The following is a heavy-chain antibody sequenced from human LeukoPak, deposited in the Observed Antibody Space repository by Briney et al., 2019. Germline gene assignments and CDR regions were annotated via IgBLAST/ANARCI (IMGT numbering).Heavy chain of an antibody. Sequence: GSLRLSCAASGFTFSSYAMSWVRQAPGKGLEWVSAISGSGGSTYYADSVKGRFTISRDNSKNTLYLQMNSLRAEDTAVYYCAKARSAYCGGDCYDDYWGQGTLVTVSS. J-gene: IGHJ4*02. V-gene: IGHV3-23*01. CDR2: ISGSGGST. D-gene: IGHD2-21*02. CDR1: GFTFSSYA. CDR3: AKARSAYCGGDCYDDY.